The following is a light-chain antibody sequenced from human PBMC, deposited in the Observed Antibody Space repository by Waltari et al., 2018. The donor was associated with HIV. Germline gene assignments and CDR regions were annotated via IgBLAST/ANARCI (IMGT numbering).Light chain of an antibody. CDR3: AAWDDSLNVSWV. CDR2: SNN. CDR1: SSNFGSNP. J-gene: IGLJ3*02. Sequence: QSVLTQPPSASGTPGQRVTISCSGSSSNFGSNPVNWYQQLPGTAPKLLIYSNNQRPSGVPDRFSGSKSGTSASLAISGLQSEYEADYYCAAWDDSLNVSWVFGGGTKLTVL. V-gene: IGLV1-44*01.